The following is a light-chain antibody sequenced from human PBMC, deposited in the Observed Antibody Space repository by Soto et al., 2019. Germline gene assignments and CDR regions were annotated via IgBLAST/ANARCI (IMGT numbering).Light chain of an antibody. CDR3: QQYNSDPRT. J-gene: IGKJ1*01. Sequence: DLQMTQSPSSLSASVGARVTITCRASQDIGYSLGWFQQRPGKAPKALIYAAATLQSGVPSKFSGSVSGAHFPLTISSLQLEDFGTYYCQQYNSDPRTFGQGAKVEIK. V-gene: IGKV1-16*02. CDR2: AAA. CDR1: QDIGYS.